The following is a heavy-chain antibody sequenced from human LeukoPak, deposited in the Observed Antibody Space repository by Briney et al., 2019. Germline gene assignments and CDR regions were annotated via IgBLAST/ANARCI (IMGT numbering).Heavy chain of an antibody. CDR1: GGSISSYY. D-gene: IGHD6-13*01. Sequence: SETLSLTCTVSGGSISSYYWSWIRQPPGKGLEWIGYIYYSGSTYYNPSLKSRVTISVDTSKNQFSLKLSSVTAADTAVYYCARDTGIAAAGNYGMDVWGQGTTVTVSS. J-gene: IGHJ6*02. V-gene: IGHV4-59*12. CDR2: IYYSGST. CDR3: ARDTGIAAAGNYGMDV.